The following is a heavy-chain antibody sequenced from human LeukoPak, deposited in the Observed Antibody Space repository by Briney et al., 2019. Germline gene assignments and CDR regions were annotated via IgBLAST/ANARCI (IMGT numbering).Heavy chain of an antibody. CDR3: ARGSKYYYASGSYSADY. CDR2: IIPSFGAP. Sequence: ASVKVSCKASGGTSSNYPFNWVRQAPGQGFEWMGSIIPSFGAPAYAQKFEDRITLTADKSTGTVYMELSSLRSDDTALYYCARGSKYYYASGSYSADYWGQGSLVSVSS. V-gene: IGHV1-69*06. CDR1: GGTSSNYP. D-gene: IGHD3-10*01. J-gene: IGHJ4*02.